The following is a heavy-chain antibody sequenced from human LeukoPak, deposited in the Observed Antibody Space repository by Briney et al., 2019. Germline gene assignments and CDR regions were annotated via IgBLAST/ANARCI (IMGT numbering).Heavy chain of an antibody. V-gene: IGHV3-21*06. D-gene: IGHD3-10*01. CDR3: ARDHPSTMDTDLDY. Sequence: PGGSLRLSCAASGFTFSSYSLNWVRQAPGKGLEWVSSTSSSGTYIYYADSVKGRFTISRDNAQNSLYLQMNSLRAEDTAVYYCARDHPSTMDTDLDYWGQGTLVTVSS. CDR2: TSSSGTYI. CDR1: GFTFSSYS. J-gene: IGHJ4*02.